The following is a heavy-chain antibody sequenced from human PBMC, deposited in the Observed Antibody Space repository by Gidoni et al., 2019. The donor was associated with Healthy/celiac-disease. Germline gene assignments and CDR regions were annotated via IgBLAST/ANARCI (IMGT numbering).Heavy chain of an antibody. D-gene: IGHD3-3*01. CDR3: TRTIFGVVFDP. J-gene: IGHJ5*02. CDR2: T. V-gene: IGHV3-49*02. Sequence: TEYAASVKGRFTISRDDSKSIAYLQMNSLKTEDTAVYYCTRTIFGVVFDPWGQGTLVTVSS.